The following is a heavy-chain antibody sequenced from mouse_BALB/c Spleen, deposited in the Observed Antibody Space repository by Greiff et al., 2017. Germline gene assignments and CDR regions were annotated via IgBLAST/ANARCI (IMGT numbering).Heavy chain of an antibody. CDR2: IWAGGST. J-gene: IGHJ3*01. D-gene: IGHD6-1*01. CDR3: ARGRPPLAWFAY. CDR1: GFSLTSYG. Sequence: VKLVESGPGLVAPSQSLSITCTVSGFSLTSYGVHCVRQPPGKGLEWLGVIWAGGSTNYNSALMSRLSISKDNSKSQVFLKMNSLQTDDTAMYYCARGRPPLAWFAYWGQGTLVTVSA. V-gene: IGHV2-9*02.